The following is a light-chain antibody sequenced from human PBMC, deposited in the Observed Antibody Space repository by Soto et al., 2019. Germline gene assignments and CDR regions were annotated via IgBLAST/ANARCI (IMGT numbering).Light chain of an antibody. CDR2: EVS. J-gene: IGLJ3*02. V-gene: IGLV2-14*01. Sequence: QSVLTQPASVSGSPGQSITISCTGTSSDVGDYKYVSWYQHDPGKAPKVMIYEVSKRPSGVSNRFSGSKSGNTASLTISGLQAEDEGDYYCSSYTRSSTWVFGGGTKLTVL. CDR1: SSDVGDYKY. CDR3: SSYTRSSTWV.